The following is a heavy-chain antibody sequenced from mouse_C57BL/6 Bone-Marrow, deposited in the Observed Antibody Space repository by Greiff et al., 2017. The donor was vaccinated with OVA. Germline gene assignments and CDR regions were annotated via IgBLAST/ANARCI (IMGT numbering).Heavy chain of an antibody. CDR3: ARSYYGSSSRYFDV. CDR1: GYAFSSSW. CDR2: IYPGDGDT. J-gene: IGHJ1*03. Sequence: VQLQESGPELVKPGASVKISCKASGYAFSSSWMNWVKQRPGKGLEWIGRIYPGDGDTNYNGKFKGKATLTADKSSSTAYMQLSSLTSEDSAVYFCARSYYGSSSRYFDVWGTGTTVTVSS. V-gene: IGHV1-82*01. D-gene: IGHD1-1*01.